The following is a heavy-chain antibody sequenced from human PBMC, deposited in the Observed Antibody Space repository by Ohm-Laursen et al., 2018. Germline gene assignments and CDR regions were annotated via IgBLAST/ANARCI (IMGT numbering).Heavy chain of an antibody. CDR2: ISWNSGSI. V-gene: IGHV3-9*01. J-gene: IGHJ5*02. D-gene: IGHD3-22*01. Sequence: SLRLSCAASGFTFVDYAMHWVRQAPGKGLEWVSGISWNSGSIGYADFVKGRFTISRDNAKNSQYLQKNSLRAEDTALYYCAGASSGDGWFDPWGQGTLVTVSS. CDR1: GFTFVDYA. CDR3: AGASSGDGWFDP.